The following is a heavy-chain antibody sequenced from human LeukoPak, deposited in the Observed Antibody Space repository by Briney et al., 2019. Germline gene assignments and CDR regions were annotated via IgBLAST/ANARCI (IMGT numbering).Heavy chain of an antibody. V-gene: IGHV3-7*01. CDR1: GFTFSSYW. CDR2: IKQDGSEK. J-gene: IGHJ5*02. D-gene: IGHD5-12*01. Sequence: GGSLRLSCAASGFTFSSYWMSWVRQAPGKGLEWVANIKQDGSEKYYVDSVEGRFTISRDNAKNSLYLQMNSLRAEDTAVYYCARDIVATHWGVDWFDPWGQGTLVTVSS. CDR3: ARDIVATHWGVDWFDP.